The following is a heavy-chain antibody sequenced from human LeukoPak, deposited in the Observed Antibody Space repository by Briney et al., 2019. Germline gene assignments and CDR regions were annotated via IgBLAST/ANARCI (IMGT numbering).Heavy chain of an antibody. Sequence: SVKVSCKASGGTFSSYAISWVRQAPGQGLEWMGGIIPIFGTANYAQKFQGRVTITADESTSTAYMELSSLRSEDTAVYYCARDREQPAWDAFDIWGQGTMATVSS. CDR2: IIPIFGTA. V-gene: IGHV1-69*13. CDR1: GGTFSSYA. CDR3: ARDREQPAWDAFDI. D-gene: IGHD1-26*01. J-gene: IGHJ3*02.